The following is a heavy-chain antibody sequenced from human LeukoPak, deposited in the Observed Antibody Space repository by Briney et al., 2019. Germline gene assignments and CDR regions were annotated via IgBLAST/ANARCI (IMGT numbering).Heavy chain of an antibody. D-gene: IGHD6-13*01. CDR2: IYSGGST. CDR3: ARYSSSSPYYYYYYLDV. Sequence: QPGGSLRLSCAASGFTVSSNYMSWVRQAPGKGLEWVSAIYSGGSTYYSDSVEGRFTISSDNSKKTLYLPKISIRAEDTAVYDCARYSSSSPYYYYYYLDVWGKGTTVTISS. V-gene: IGHV3-53*01. CDR1: GFTVSSNY. J-gene: IGHJ6*03.